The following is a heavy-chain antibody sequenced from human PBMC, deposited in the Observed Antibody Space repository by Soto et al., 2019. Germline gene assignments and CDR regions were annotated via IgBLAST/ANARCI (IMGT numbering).Heavy chain of an antibody. CDR1: GFTFNNYA. Sequence: QVQLVESGGGVVQPGRSLRLSCAASGFTFNNYAMHWVRQTPGKGLEWVAVISYDGSNKYYADSGKGRFTISRDNSKNALYLEMNSLTIEDTAVYYCAREEMVRYYFDYWGQGTLVTVSS. J-gene: IGHJ4*02. CDR3: AREEMVRYYFDY. V-gene: IGHV3-30-3*01. CDR2: ISYDGSNK. D-gene: IGHD5-18*01.